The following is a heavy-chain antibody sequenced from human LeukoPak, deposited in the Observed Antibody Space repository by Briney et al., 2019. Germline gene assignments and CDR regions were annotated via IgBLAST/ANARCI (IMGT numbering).Heavy chain of an antibody. CDR1: GFTFGDYA. CDR3: AKVPYYYGSGSYHLDV. J-gene: IGHJ6*03. CDR2: ISGSGSST. V-gene: IGHV3-23*01. D-gene: IGHD3-10*01. Sequence: GGSLRLSCTASGFTFGDYAMSWVRQAPGKGLDWVSAISGSGSSTYYADSVKGRFAISRDNSKNTLSLQMNSLRAEDTAVYYCAKVPYYYGSGSYHLDVWGKGTTVTVSS.